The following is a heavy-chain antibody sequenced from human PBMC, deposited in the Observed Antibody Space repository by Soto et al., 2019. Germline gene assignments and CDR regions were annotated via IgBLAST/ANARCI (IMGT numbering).Heavy chain of an antibody. Sequence: QVQLVESGGGAVQPGRSLRLSCAASGFTFSSYGMHWVRQAPGKGLEWVAVISYDGSNKYYADSVKGRFTISRDNSKNTLYLQMNSLRAEDTAVYYCAKDSSSSAYNWFDPWGQGTLVTVSS. D-gene: IGHD6-6*01. CDR3: AKDSSSSAYNWFDP. V-gene: IGHV3-30*18. J-gene: IGHJ5*02. CDR2: ISYDGSNK. CDR1: GFTFSSYG.